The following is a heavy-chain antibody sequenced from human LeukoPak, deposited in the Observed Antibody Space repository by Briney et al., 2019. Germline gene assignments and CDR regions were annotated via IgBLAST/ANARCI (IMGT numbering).Heavy chain of an antibody. J-gene: IGHJ4*02. CDR3: AKDRGLYSSSDNPVFDY. CDR1: GFTFSGSP. D-gene: IGHD6-13*01. Sequence: PGGSLRLSCAASGFTFSGSPMHWVRQASGKGLEWIGRIRSKANTYATAYAASVKGRFTISRDDSKDTAYLQMNSLKTEDTAVYYCAKDRGLYSSSDNPVFDYWGQGTLVTVSS. CDR2: IRSKANTYAT. V-gene: IGHV3-73*01.